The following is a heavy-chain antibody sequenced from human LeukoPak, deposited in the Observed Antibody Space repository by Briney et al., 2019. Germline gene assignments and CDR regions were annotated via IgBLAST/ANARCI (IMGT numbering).Heavy chain of an antibody. CDR1: GFTVSNTY. D-gene: IGHD5-12*01. CDR2: IYSGGNT. J-gene: IGHJ4*02. CDR3: ATDTSGYHNG. V-gene: IGHV3-53*01. Sequence: PGGSLRLSCAASGFTVSNTYMSWVRQAPGKGLEWVSVIYSGGNTYYADSVKGRFTISRDNSKNTLYLEMNSLRAEDTAVYYCATDTSGYHNGWGQGTLVTVSS.